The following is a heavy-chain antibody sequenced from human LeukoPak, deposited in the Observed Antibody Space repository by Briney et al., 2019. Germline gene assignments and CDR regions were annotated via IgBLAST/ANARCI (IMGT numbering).Heavy chain of an antibody. CDR3: AKIQDPSGTWPLWYFDS. CDR2: VTSGDAR. V-gene: IGHV3-23*01. D-gene: IGHD3-10*01. J-gene: IGHJ4*02. CDR1: GFTFSSYV. Sequence: GGSLRLSCAASGFTFSSYVMSWVRQAPGKGLEWVSSVTSGDARHYADSVKGRFTISRDNSQNTLYLQMNSLRAEDTAIYYCAKIQDPSGTWPLWYFDSWGQGTLVTVSS.